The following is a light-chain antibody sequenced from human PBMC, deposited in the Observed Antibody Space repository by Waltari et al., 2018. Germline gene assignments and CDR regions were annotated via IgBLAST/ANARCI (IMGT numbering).Light chain of an antibody. CDR2: EVN. J-gene: IGLJ2*01. V-gene: IGLV2-8*01. CDR1: TTTGYTY. Sequence: QSALTQPPSASGSPGQSVTISCTRITTTGYTYVSWYQHHPGKAPKLIIYEVNRRPSGVPGRFSGSESGNTASLTVSGLQSEDEADYYCSSYEGTNTLLFGGGTKLTVL. CDR3: SSYEGTNTLL.